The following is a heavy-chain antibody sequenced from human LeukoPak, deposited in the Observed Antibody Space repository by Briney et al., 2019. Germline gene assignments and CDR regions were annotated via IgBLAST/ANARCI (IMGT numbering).Heavy chain of an antibody. CDR1: GFTFSSYG. V-gene: IGHV3-30*02. CDR2: IRYDGSNK. Sequence: SGGSLRLSCAASGFTFSSYGMHWVRQAPGKGLEWVAFIRYDGSNKYYADSVKGRFTISRDNSKNTLYLQMNSLRAEGTAVYYCAPLAGDIVVVPAAIRSWFDPWGQGTLVTVSS. D-gene: IGHD2-2*02. J-gene: IGHJ5*02. CDR3: APLAGDIVVVPAAIRSWFDP.